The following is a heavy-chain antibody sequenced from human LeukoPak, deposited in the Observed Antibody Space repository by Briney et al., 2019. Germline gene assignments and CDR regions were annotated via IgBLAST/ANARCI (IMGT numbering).Heavy chain of an antibody. D-gene: IGHD5-18*01. Sequence: GGSLRLSCAASGFTFSSYEMNWVRQAPGKGPEWVSYISSSGSTIYYADSVKGRFTISRDNAKNSLYLQMNSLRAEDTAVYYCARVTGGWIQLWCDYWGQGTLVTVSS. CDR3: ARVTGGWIQLWCDY. J-gene: IGHJ4*02. CDR1: GFTFSSYE. V-gene: IGHV3-48*03. CDR2: ISSSGSTI.